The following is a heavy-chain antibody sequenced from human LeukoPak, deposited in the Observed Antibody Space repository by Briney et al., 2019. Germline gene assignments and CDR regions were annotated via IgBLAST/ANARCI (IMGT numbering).Heavy chain of an antibody. V-gene: IGHV4-4*07. CDR3: GRDALVGYFSYYYIDV. CDR2: IYSSGST. J-gene: IGHJ6*03. D-gene: IGHD2-15*01. Sequence: SETLSLTCAVSGGSLSSYYWSWIRQPAGKGLEWIGRIYSSGSTNYNPSLRSRVSMSVDMSKPQFSLRLTSVTAADTAVYYCGRDALVGYFSYYYIDVWGKGTTVTVSS. CDR1: GGSLSSYY.